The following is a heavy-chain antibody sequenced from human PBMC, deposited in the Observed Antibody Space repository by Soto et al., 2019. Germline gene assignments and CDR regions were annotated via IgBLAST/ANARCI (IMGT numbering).Heavy chain of an antibody. CDR3: AREVEQQLVPFYFDY. D-gene: IGHD6-13*01. Sequence: SETLSLTCTVSGYSISSGYYWGWIRQPPGKGLEWIGSIYHSGSTYYNPSLKSRVTISVDTSKNQFSLKLSSVTAADTAVYYCAREVEQQLVPFYFDYWGQGTLVTVSS. CDR2: IYHSGST. CDR1: GYSISSGYY. J-gene: IGHJ4*02. V-gene: IGHV4-38-2*02.